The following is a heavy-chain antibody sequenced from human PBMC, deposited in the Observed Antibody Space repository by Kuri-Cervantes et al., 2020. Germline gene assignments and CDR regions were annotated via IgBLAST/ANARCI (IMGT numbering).Heavy chain of an antibody. CDR3: ARDQPKSVYYDFWSGYPNWFDP. Sequence: GGSLRLSCAASGFTFSSYSMNWVRQAPGKGLEWVSYISSSSTIYYADSVKGRFTISRDNAKNSLYLQMNSLRAEDTAVYYCARDQPKSVYYDFWSGYPNWFDPWGQGTLVTVSS. V-gene: IGHV3-48*01. D-gene: IGHD3-3*01. J-gene: IGHJ5*02. CDR1: GFTFSSYS. CDR2: ISSSSTI.